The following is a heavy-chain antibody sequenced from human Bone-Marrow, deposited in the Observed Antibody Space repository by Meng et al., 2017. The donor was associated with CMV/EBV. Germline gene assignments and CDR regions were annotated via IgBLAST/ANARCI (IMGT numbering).Heavy chain of an antibody. CDR1: GFTFNNYA. CDR3: ARDGCTSTSCYPHFDH. J-gene: IGHJ4*02. Sequence: GESLKISCAASGFTFNNYAMHWVRQAPGKGLEWVAVTSYDGRNKYDADSVKGRFTISRDNSKNTLFLQMNSLRAEDTAVYYCARDGCTSTSCYPHFDHWGQGTRVTVSS. D-gene: IGHD2-2*01. CDR2: TSYDGRNK. V-gene: IGHV3-30*04.